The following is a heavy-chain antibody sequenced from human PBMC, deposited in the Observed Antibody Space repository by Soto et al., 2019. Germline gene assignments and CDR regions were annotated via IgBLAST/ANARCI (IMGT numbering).Heavy chain of an antibody. Sequence: QVQLQESGPRLVQPAGTLSLTCTVSGGSVTSRNWWIWVRQPPGKGLEWIGAIHHSGTTDYNPSLKSRATISVDKSKNHFSLRLTSVTAADTALYYCARQELELDWFDPWGQGTLVSVSS. D-gene: IGHD1-7*01. CDR2: IHHSGTT. CDR1: GGSVTSRNW. CDR3: ARQELELDWFDP. V-gene: IGHV4-4*02. J-gene: IGHJ5*02.